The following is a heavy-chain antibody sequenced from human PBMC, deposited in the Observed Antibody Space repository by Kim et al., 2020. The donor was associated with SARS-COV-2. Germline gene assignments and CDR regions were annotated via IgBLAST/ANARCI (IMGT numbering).Heavy chain of an antibody. V-gene: IGHV3-30*04. CDR2: ISYDGSNK. CDR3: ARSPQIQSFDY. Sequence: GGSLRLSCAASGFTFSSYAMHWVRQAPGKGLEWVAVISYDGSNKYYADSVKGRFTISRDNSKNTLYLQMNSLRAEDTAVYYCARSPQIQSFDYWGQGTLVSASS. J-gene: IGHJ4*02. D-gene: IGHD4-4*01. CDR1: GFTFSSYA.